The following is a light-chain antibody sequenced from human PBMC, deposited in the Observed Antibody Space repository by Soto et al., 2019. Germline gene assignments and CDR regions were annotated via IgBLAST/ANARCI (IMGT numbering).Light chain of an antibody. CDR2: HAS. CDR3: LQYHHWPLT. CDR1: QSVSSS. Sequence: EIVMTQPPATLSVSPGERATLSCRASQSVSSSLAWYQQKPGQAPRLLIYHASTGATSIAARFSGSGSGTEFSLTISGLQSEDFAVYYCLQYHHWPLTFGGGTKVDIK. J-gene: IGKJ4*01. V-gene: IGKV3-15*01.